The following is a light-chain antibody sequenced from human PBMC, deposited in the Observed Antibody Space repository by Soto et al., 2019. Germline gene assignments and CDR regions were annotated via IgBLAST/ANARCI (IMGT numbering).Light chain of an antibody. CDR2: GNS. V-gene: IGLV1-40*01. J-gene: IGLJ3*02. Sequence: QSVLTQPPSVSGAPGQRVTISCTGSSSNIGAGYDVHWYQQLPGTAPKLLIYGNSNRPSGVPDRFSGSKSGTSASLAITGLRAEDEAAYYCQSSDGSLSGWVFGGGTKLTVL. CDR3: QSSDGSLSGWV. CDR1: SSNIGAGYD.